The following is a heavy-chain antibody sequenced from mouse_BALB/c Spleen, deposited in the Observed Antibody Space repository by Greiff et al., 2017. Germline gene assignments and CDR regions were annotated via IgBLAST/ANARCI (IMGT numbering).Heavy chain of an antibody. V-gene: IGHV1-55*01. CDR3: ARDPFPVDY. J-gene: IGHJ4*01. Sequence: QVQLQQPGAELVKPGTSVKLSCKASGYNFTSYWINWVKLRPGQGLEWIGDIYPGSGSTNYNEKFKSKATLTVDKSSSTAYMQLSSLTSEDSAVYYCARDPFPVDYWGQGTSVTVSS. CDR1: GYNFTSYW. CDR2: IYPGSGST.